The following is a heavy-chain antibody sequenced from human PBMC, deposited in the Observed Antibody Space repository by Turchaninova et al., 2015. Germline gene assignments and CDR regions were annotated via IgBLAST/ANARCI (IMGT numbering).Heavy chain of an antibody. V-gene: IGHV1-18*01. D-gene: IGHD6-13*01. J-gene: IGHJ6*03. CDR1: GYTFATFA. CDR2: IHTYNGDT. CDR3: AREKRCNTWSYYYYYMDV. Sequence: QVQLVQSGAEVKRPGASVKVSCKASGYTFATFAINWVRQAPGQGLEGMGLIHTYNGDTKYAQKFQGRVTMTSDTATSTVYMELRSLRSDDTAVYYCAREKRCNTWSYYYYYMDVWGKGTTVTVSS.